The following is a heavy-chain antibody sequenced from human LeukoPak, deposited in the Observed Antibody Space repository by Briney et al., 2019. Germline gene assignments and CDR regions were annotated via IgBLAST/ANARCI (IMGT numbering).Heavy chain of an antibody. V-gene: IGHV3-23*01. CDR3: AREGVRRMNWFDP. CDR1: GFTFSSYP. Sequence: GGSLRLSCAASGFTFSSYPMSWVRQAPGKGLEWVSAISGSGANTHYADSVEGRFTISRDNAKNSLYLQMNRLRAEDTAVYYCAREGVRRMNWFDPWGQGILVTVSS. CDR2: ISGSGANT. J-gene: IGHJ5*02. D-gene: IGHD3-10*01.